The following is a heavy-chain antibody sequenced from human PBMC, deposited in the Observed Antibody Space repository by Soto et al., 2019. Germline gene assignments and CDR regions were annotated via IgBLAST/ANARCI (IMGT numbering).Heavy chain of an antibody. V-gene: IGHV4-31*03. CDR1: CGSISSGYY. Sequence: QVQLQESGPGLVKPSQTLSLTCTVSCGSISSGYYWSWIRQHPGKGLEWIGYIYYSGSTYYNPSLKSRVTISVDTSKNQFSLKLSSVTAADTAVYYCARAPGDYFDYWGQGTLVTVSS. CDR3: ARAPGDYFDY. J-gene: IGHJ4*02. CDR2: IYYSGST.